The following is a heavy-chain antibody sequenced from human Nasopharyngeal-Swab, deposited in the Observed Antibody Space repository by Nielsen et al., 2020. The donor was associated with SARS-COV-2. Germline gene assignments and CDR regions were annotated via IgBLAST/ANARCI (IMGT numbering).Heavy chain of an antibody. CDR2: MNPNSGST. V-gene: IGHV1-8*01. CDR3: ARDQAARLSHAGY. D-gene: IGHD6-6*01. J-gene: IGHJ4*02. Sequence: ASVKVSCKASGYTFTSYDINWVRQATGQGLEWMGWMNPNSGSTSYAQKFQGRVTMTRDTSTSTVYMELSSLRSEDTAVYYCARDQAARLSHAGYWGQGTLVTVSS. CDR1: GYTFTSYD.